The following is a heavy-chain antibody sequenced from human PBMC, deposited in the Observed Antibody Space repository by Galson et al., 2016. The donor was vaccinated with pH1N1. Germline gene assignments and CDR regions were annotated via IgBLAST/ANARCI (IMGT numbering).Heavy chain of an antibody. D-gene: IGHD2-15*01. Sequence: SLRLSCAASGFTFSSYAMTWVRQAPEKGLEWVSGISDSGSSTYYADSVKGRFTISRDNSKNTVYLQMNSLRAEDTAVYYCAKGPRGVVVVAATHWGQGTLVTVSS. J-gene: IGHJ4*02. CDR3: AKGPRGVVVVAATH. CDR2: ISDSGSST. V-gene: IGHV3-23*01. CDR1: GFTFSSYA.